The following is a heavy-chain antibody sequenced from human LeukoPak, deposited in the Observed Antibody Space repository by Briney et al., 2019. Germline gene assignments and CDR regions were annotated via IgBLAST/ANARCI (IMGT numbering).Heavy chain of an antibody. CDR2: IYYSGTP. Sequence: SETLSLTCTVSGGSISSYYWSWIRQPPGKGLEWIGYIYYSGTPKYNPSLKSRVTISVDTSKNQFSLKLSSVTAADTAVYYCARHGGSHDFDFWGQGTLVTVSS. CDR1: GGSISSYY. CDR3: ARHGGSHDFDF. J-gene: IGHJ4*02. V-gene: IGHV4-59*08. D-gene: IGHD1-26*01.